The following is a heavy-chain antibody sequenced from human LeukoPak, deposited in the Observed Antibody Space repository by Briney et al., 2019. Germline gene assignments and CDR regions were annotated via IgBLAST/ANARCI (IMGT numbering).Heavy chain of an antibody. J-gene: IGHJ4*02. D-gene: IGHD3-16*01. V-gene: IGHV3-23*01. CDR3: ARDPGWGALDY. CDR1: GFTFSSSA. Sequence: GGSLRLSCAASGFTFSSSAMSWVRQVPGKGLEWVSGISASGGSTYYADSVRGRFTISRDNVKNTLYLQMSSLRVEDTAVYYCARDPGWGALDYWGQGALVIVSS. CDR2: ISASGGST.